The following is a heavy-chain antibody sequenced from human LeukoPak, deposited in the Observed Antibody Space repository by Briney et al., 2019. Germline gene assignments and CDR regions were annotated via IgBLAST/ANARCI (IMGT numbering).Heavy chain of an antibody. CDR2: INPGGSSI. CDR3: ARSSQADDY. V-gene: IGHV3-74*01. D-gene: IGHD6-13*01. CDR1: GFTFSSYW. J-gene: IGHJ4*02. Sequence: LPGRSLRLSCAASGFTFSSYWMHWVRQVPGKGLVWVARINPGGSSITYADSVKGRFTISRDNAKNTLYLQMDSLRAEDTGVYYCARSSQADDYWGQGTLVTVSS.